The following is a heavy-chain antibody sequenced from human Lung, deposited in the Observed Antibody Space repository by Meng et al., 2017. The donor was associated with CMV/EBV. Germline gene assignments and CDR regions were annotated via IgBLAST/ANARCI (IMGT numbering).Heavy chain of an antibody. CDR2: ISFSRTTI. V-gene: IGHV3-48*04. J-gene: IGHJ4*02. CDR3: ARERESYTSSSDPFDC. Sequence: GGSXRLXXAASGFTFSTYSMNWVRQAPGKGLEWVSYISFSRTTIEYSDSVKGRFTISRDNAKNALYLQMNRLRVEDTAVYYCARERESYTSSSDPFDCWGQGTXVTVAS. CDR1: GFTFSTYS. D-gene: IGHD6-13*01.